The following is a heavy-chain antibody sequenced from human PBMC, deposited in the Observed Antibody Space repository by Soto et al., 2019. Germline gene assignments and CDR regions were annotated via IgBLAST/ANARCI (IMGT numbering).Heavy chain of an antibody. Sequence: QVQLQESGPGLVKPSQTLSLTCTVSGGSITSGGYYWSWIRQHPGKGLEWIGYIYHTGSTHYNPSLKSLVTISLDTSKNQFSLKLSSVTAADTAVYYCTREASGDFDYWGQGTLVTVSS. CDR1: GGSITSGGYY. CDR2: IYHTGST. CDR3: TREASGDFDY. J-gene: IGHJ4*02. D-gene: IGHD2-15*01. V-gene: IGHV4-31*01.